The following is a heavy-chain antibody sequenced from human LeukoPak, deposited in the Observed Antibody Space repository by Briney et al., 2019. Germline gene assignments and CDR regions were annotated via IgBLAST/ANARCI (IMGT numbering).Heavy chain of an antibody. CDR3: AKGETYYYDSSGSCAFDI. CDR2: ISGSGGST. D-gene: IGHD3-22*01. J-gene: IGHJ3*02. CDR1: GFTFSSYA. Sequence: PGASLRLFCAASGFTFSSYAMSWVRQAPGKGLEWVSAISGSGGSTYYADSVKGRFTISRDNSKNTLYLQMNSLRAEDTAVYYCAKGETYYYDSSGSCAFDIWGQGTMVTVSS. V-gene: IGHV3-23*01.